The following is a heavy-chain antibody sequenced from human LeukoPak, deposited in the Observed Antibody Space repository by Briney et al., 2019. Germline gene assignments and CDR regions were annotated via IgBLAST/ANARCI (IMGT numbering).Heavy chain of an antibody. V-gene: IGHV3-30*03. Sequence: PGGSLRLSCAASGFTVGSNYMSWVRQAPGKGLEWLAVISYDGRNKNYGASVKGRFTISRDNSQNMLYLQMNSLRTEDTAVYYCARDAWLRLGELSLFPYYSDYWGQGTLVTVSS. CDR1: GFTVGSNY. D-gene: IGHD3-16*01. J-gene: IGHJ4*02. CDR3: ARDAWLRLGELSLFPYYSDY. CDR2: ISYDGRNK.